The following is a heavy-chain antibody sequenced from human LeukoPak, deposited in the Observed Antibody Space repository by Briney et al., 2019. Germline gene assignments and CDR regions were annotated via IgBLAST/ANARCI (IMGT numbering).Heavy chain of an antibody. CDR3: ARGRIAAADPYYYYGMDV. D-gene: IGHD6-13*01. CDR1: GYTFTSYD. CDR2: MNPNSGNT. V-gene: IGHV1-8*01. Sequence: ASVKVSCKASGYTFTSYDINWVRQATGQGLEWMGWMNPNSGNTGYAQKFQGRVTMTRNTSISTAYMELSSLRSEDTAVYYCARGRIAAADPYYYYGMDVWGQGTTVTASS. J-gene: IGHJ6*02.